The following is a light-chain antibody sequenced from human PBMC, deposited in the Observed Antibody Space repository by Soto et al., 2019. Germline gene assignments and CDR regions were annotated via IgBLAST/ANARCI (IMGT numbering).Light chain of an antibody. J-gene: IGLJ1*01. CDR3: SSYRTSNTRQIV. Sequence: QSALTQPASVSGSPGQSVTISCTGTSSDVGGYNYVSWYQHHPGKAPKLMNYDVSNRPSGVSNRFSGSKSGNTASLSISGLQPEDEADYYCSSYRTSNTRQIVCGTGTKVPS. V-gene: IGLV2-14*03. CDR1: SSDVGGYNY. CDR2: DVS.